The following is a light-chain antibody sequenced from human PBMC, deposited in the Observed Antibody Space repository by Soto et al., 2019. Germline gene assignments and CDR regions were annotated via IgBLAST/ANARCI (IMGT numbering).Light chain of an antibody. Sequence: DIVLTQSPGTLSLSPGERATLSCRASQSVSNNYIAWYQQRPGQAPRLLIYDASNRATGVPARFSGSRSGTDFTLTISDLEPADFGLYYCQQRLNWPPGFGQGTKVDI. CDR1: QSVSNNY. CDR3: QQRLNWPPG. V-gene: IGKV3-11*01. J-gene: IGKJ1*01. CDR2: DAS.